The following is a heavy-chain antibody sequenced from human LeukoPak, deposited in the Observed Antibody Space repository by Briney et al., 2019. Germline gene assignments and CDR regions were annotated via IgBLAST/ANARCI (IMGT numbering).Heavy chain of an antibody. D-gene: IGHD2-2*01. CDR3: ARDNQGCSSTSCYWGGGGDY. J-gene: IGHJ4*02. V-gene: IGHV1-46*01. Sequence: GASVKVSCKASGYTFTSYYMHWVRQAPGRGLEWMGIINPSGGSTSYAQKFQGRVTMTRDTSTSTVYMELSSLRSEDTAVYYCARDNQGCSSTSCYWGGGGDYWGQGTLVTVSS. CDR2: INPSGGST. CDR1: GYTFTSYY.